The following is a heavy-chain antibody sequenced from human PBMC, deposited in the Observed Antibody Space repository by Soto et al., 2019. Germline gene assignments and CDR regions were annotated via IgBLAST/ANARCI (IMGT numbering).Heavy chain of an antibody. J-gene: IGHJ6*02. V-gene: IGHV3-30*18. Sequence: QVQLVESGGGVVQPGRSLRLSCAASGFTFSSYGMHWVRQAPGTGLEWVAVISYDGSNKYYADSVKGRFTISRNNSKNTLYLQINSLSVDDTGVYYRAKDETGGYGMDVWGQGTTVTVSS. CDR2: ISYDGSNK. CDR1: GFTFSSYG. D-gene: IGHD3-10*01. CDR3: AKDETGGYGMDV.